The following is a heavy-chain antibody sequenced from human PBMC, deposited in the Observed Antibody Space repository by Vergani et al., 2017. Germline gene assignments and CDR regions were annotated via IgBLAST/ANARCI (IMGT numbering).Heavy chain of an antibody. J-gene: IGHJ4*02. CDR1: GYTFTSYG. V-gene: IGHV1-18*04. CDR3: ARVAAMGYYFDY. D-gene: IGHD5-18*01. Sequence: QVQLVQSGGEVKKPGASVKVSCKASGYTFTSYGINWVRQAPGQGLEWMGWISAYNGNTNYAQKFQGRVTMTTDTSPSTAYMELRGLRSDDTAIYYCARVAAMGYYFDYWGQGTLVTVSS. CDR2: ISAYNGNT.